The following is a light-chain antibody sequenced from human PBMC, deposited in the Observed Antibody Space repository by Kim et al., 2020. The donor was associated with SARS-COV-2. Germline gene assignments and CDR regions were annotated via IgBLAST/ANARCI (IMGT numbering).Light chain of an antibody. Sequence: PPSISCLASQTLVYSDGNIYLNWFHQRPGQSPRRLIYKFSNRDSGVADRFSGSESGTDFTLQISRVEAEDVGVYYCMKGTHWPFTFSPGTKVDIK. CDR2: KFS. CDR3: MKGTHWPFT. V-gene: IGKV2-30*01. J-gene: IGKJ3*01. CDR1: QTLVYSDGNIY.